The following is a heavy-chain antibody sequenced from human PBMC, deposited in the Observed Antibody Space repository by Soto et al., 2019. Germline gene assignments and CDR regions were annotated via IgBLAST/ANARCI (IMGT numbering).Heavy chain of an antibody. CDR3: ARGHSALGVRGVIRDY. CDR1: GGSFSGYY. V-gene: IGHV4-34*01. J-gene: IGHJ4*02. Sequence: SETLSLTCAVYGGSFSGYYWSWIRQPPGKGLEWIGEINHSGSTNYNPSLKSRVTISVDTSKNQFSLKLSSVTAADTAVYYCARGHSALGVRGVIRDYWGQGTLVTVSS. D-gene: IGHD3-10*01. CDR2: INHSGST.